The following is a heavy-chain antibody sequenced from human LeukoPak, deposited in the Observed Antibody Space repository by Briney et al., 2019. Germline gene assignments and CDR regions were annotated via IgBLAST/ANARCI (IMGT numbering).Heavy chain of an antibody. CDR1: GYTLTSYD. CDR2: MNPNSGNT. J-gene: IGHJ6*03. V-gene: IGHV1-8*01. Sequence: ASVKVSCKASGYTLTSYDINWVRQATGQGLEWMGWMNPNSGNTGYAQKFQGRVTMTRNTSISTAYMELSSLRSEDTAVYYCARSIRGGSYYYYYYMDVWAKGPRSPSP. CDR3: ARSIRGGSYYYYYYMDV. D-gene: IGHD1-26*01.